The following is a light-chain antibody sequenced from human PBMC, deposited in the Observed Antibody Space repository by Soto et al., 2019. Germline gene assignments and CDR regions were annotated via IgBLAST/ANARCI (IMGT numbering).Light chain of an antibody. CDR2: DAS. J-gene: IGKJ2*02. CDR1: QSVNSH. Sequence: EIVLTQSPATLSLSPGERATRSCRASQSVNSHLAWYQQKPGQAPRLLIYDASNRATGIPARFSASGSGTDFTLTISSLEPEDFAVYYCQQVSIWPRTFGQGTKVDIK. V-gene: IGKV3-11*01. CDR3: QQVSIWPRT.